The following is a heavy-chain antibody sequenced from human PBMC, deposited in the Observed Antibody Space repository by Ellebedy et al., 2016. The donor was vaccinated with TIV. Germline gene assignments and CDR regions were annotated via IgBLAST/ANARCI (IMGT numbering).Heavy chain of an antibody. CDR2: IYYSGST. J-gene: IGHJ4*02. V-gene: IGHV4-39*07. Sequence: SETLSLTXTVSGGSISSSSYYWGWIRQPPGKGLEWIGSIYYSGSTYYNPSLKSRVTISVDTSKNQFSLKLSSVTAADTAVYYCARLYCGGDCYPQWGQGTLVTVSS. CDR1: GGSISSSSYY. D-gene: IGHD2-21*02. CDR3: ARLYCGGDCYPQ.